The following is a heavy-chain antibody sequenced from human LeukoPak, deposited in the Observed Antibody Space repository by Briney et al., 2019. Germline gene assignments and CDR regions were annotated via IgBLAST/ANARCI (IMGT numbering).Heavy chain of an antibody. CDR3: ARDPFNTAMVTYYYMDV. D-gene: IGHD5-18*01. CDR1: GFTFSSYA. Sequence: PGGSLRLSCAASGFTFSSYAMSWVRQAPGKGLEWVSAISGSGGSTYYADSVKGRFTISRDNSKNTLYLQMNSLRAEDTAVYYCARDPFNTAMVTYYYMDVWGKGTTVTVSS. V-gene: IGHV3-23*01. CDR2: ISGSGGST. J-gene: IGHJ6*03.